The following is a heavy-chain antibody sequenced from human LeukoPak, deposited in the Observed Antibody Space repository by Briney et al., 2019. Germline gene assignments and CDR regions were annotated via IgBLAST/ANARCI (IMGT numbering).Heavy chain of an antibody. CDR1: QFTFSAYD. CDR2: IKQDGSEK. V-gene: IGHV3-7*03. Sequence: GGSLRLSCAASQFTFSAYDMTWVRQAPGKGLEWVANIKQDGSEKYYVDSVKGRFTISRDNAKNSLYLQMNSLRAEDTALYYCAKDMMAIVGGTTSAFDMWGQGTMVTVSS. J-gene: IGHJ3*02. CDR3: AKDMMAIVGGTTSAFDM. D-gene: IGHD1-26*01.